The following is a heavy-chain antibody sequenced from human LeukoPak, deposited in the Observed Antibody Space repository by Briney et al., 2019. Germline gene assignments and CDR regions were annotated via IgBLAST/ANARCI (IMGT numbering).Heavy chain of an antibody. J-gene: IGHJ4*02. CDR1: GGSISSHY. V-gene: IGHV4-59*11. Sequence: PSETLSLTCTVSGGSISSHYWSWIRQPPGKGLEWIGYICYSGSTNYNPSLKSRVTISVDTSKNQFSLKLSSVAAADTAVYYCARGTPRAALGYWGQGTLVTVSS. CDR3: ARGTPRAALGY. CDR2: ICYSGST. D-gene: IGHD6-13*01.